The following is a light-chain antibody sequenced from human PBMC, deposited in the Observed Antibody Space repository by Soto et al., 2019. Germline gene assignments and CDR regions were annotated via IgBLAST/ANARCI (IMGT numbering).Light chain of an antibody. V-gene: IGLV1-44*01. J-gene: IGLJ2*01. CDR2: RNH. CDR3: AAWDDSLRAVV. CDR1: RSNIGTYT. Sequence: QLVLTQSPSASGTPGQRVTISCSGSRSNIGTYTVNWYQQLPGTAPTLLIYRNHQRPSGVPDRFSGSKSGTSASLAISGPQSEDEADYCCAAWDDSLRAVVFGGGTKLTVL.